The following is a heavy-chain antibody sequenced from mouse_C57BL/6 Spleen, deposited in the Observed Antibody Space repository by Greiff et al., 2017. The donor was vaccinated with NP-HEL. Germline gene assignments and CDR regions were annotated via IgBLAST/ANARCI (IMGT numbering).Heavy chain of an antibody. Sequence: EVQRVESGGGLVKPGGSLKLSCAASGFTFSDYGMHWVRQAPEKGLEWVAYISSGSSTIYYADTVKGRFTISRDNAKNTLFLQMTSPRSEDSAVYYCARELGGTDAMDYWGQGTSVTVSS. CDR3: ARELGGTDAMDY. CDR2: ISSGSSTI. J-gene: IGHJ4*01. D-gene: IGHD4-1*01. V-gene: IGHV5-17*01. CDR1: GFTFSDYG.